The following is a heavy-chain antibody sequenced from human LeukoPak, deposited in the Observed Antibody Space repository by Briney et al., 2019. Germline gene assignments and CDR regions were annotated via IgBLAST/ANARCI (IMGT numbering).Heavy chain of an antibody. V-gene: IGHV3-23*01. D-gene: IGHD3-3*01. CDR2: ISGSGGST. CDR3: VKEGAYYDFWSGYNWFDT. J-gene: IGHJ5*02. CDR1: GFTFSSYA. Sequence: GGSLRLSCAASGFTFSSYATSWVRQAPGKGLEWVSAISGSGGSTYYADSVKGRFTISRDNSKNTLYLQMNSLRAEDTAVYYCVKEGAYYDFWSGYNWFDTWGQGTLVTVSS.